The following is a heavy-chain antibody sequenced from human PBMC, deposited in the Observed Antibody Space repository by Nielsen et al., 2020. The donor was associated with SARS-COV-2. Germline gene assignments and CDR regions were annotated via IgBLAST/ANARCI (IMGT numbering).Heavy chain of an antibody. V-gene: IGHV4-34*01. Sequence: WIRQPPGKGLEWIGEINHSGSTNYNPSLKSRVTMSVDTSKNQFSLTLNSVTAADTAVYFCARGKRSYSGSFLNYYYYYYMDVWGKGTTVTVSS. J-gene: IGHJ6*03. CDR2: INHSGST. D-gene: IGHD1-14*01. CDR3: ARGKRSYSGSFLNYYYYYYMDV.